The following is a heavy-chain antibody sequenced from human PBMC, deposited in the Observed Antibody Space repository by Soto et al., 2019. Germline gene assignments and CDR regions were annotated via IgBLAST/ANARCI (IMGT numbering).Heavy chain of an antibody. V-gene: IGHV1-3*01. J-gene: IGHJ5*02. Sequence: QVQLVQSGAEVKKPGASVKVSCKASGYTFTSYAMHWVRQAPGQRLEWMGWINAGNGNTKYSQKFQGRVTITRDTSASTAYMELSSLRSEDTAVYYCASCSGSYYSFCHWFDPWGQGTLVTVSS. CDR3: ASCSGSYYSFCHWFDP. CDR1: GYTFTSYA. D-gene: IGHD3-10*01. CDR2: INAGNGNT.